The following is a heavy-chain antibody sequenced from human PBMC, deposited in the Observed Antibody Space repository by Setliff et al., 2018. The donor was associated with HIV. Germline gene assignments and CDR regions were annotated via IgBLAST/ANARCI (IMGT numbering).Heavy chain of an antibody. Sequence: ASETLSLTCTVSGGSISSGGYYWSWIRQHPGKGLEWIGYIYYSGSTYYNPSLKSRVTISVDTSKNQFSLKLSSVTAAGTAVYYCARRKVRSFDYWGQGTLVTVSS. J-gene: IGHJ4*02. CDR1: GGSISSGGYY. D-gene: IGHD4-17*01. V-gene: IGHV4-31*03. CDR2: IYYSGST. CDR3: ARRKVRSFDY.